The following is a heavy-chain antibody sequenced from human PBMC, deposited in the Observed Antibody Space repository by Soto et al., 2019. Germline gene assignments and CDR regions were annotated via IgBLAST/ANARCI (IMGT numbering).Heavy chain of an antibody. CDR1: GFTFSDYY. Sequence: QVQLVESGGGLVKPGGSLRLSCAASGFTFSDYYMNWIRQAPGKGLEWVSYITSTNSYTDSADSVKGRFTISRDNAKNSLYLQMNSLRAEDTAVYYCARGIYSGWHRADAFDVWGQGTMVTVSS. CDR2: ITSTNSYT. V-gene: IGHV3-11*05. D-gene: IGHD6-19*01. CDR3: ARGIYSGWHRADAFDV. J-gene: IGHJ3*01.